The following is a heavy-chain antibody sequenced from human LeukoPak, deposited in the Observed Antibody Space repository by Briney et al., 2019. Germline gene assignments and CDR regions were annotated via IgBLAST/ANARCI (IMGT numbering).Heavy chain of an antibody. CDR2: VWYDGSNK. D-gene: IGHD3-10*01. CDR3: ARGPSYYGSGSYFY. CDR1: GFSFSTHA. J-gene: IGHJ4*02. Sequence: GTSLRLSCAASGFSFSTHAMHWVRQAPGKGLEWVALVWYDGSNKYYTDSVKGRFTISRDNSQNTLHLQMNSLRADDTAVYYCARGPSYYGSGSYFYWGQGTLVTVSS. V-gene: IGHV3-33*01.